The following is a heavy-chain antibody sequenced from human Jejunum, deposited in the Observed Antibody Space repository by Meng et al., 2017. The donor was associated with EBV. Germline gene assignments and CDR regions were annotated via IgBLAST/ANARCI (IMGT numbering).Heavy chain of an antibody. CDR2: IYHGGGT. CDR3: AGNGYYALEY. V-gene: IGHV4-4*02. J-gene: IGHJ4*02. CDR1: GGPMSDNAW. Sequence: LRGCGQRRGCPGGTLLITGVGSGGPMSDNAWGGWVRRHPGKGLECLGEIYHGGGTNYNPPLDSRVTISENKSKNQFSMKLNSVTVADSAVYYWAGNGYYALEYWGQGTLVTVSS. D-gene: IGHD3-22*01.